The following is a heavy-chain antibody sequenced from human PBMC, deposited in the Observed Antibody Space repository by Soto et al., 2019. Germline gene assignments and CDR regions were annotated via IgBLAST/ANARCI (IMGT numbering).Heavy chain of an antibody. D-gene: IGHD6-19*01. CDR2: TYYRSKWYN. CDR1: GDSVSSNSAA. V-gene: IGHV6-1*01. CDR3: AREKMMAGTDAFDI. J-gene: IGHJ3*02. Sequence: SQTLSLTSDISGDSVSSNSAAWNWIKQSPSRGLEWLGRTYYRSKWYNDYAVSVKSRITINPDTSKNQFSLQLNSVTPEDTAVYYCAREKMMAGTDAFDIWGQGTMVTVSS.